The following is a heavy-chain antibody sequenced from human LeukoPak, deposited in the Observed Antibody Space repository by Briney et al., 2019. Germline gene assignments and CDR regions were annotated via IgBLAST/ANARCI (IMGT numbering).Heavy chain of an antibody. D-gene: IGHD2-2*01. CDR1: GFTFSTYA. Sequence: PGGSLRLSCAASGFTFSTYAMSWVRQAPGKGLEWVSGISGSGGTTYYADSVKGRFTISRDNSKNTLYLQVNSLRAEDTGVYYCAKSCCSTSSCYDGFDCWGQGTLVTVSS. J-gene: IGHJ4*02. CDR2: ISGSGGTT. CDR3: AKSCCSTSSCYDGFDC. V-gene: IGHV3-23*01.